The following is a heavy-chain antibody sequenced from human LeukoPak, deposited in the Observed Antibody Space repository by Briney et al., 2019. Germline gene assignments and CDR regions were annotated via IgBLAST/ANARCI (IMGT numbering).Heavy chain of an antibody. D-gene: IGHD5-18*01. V-gene: IGHV3-7*03. J-gene: IGHJ4*02. Sequence: GGSLRLSCAASGLNFSSRWMNWVRQAPGQGLEWVASIKEDGSEKHYVDSVKGRFTISRDNGKNSLYLQMNSLRAEDTAVYYCARVLRAASWRSYDYWGQGSLVTVSS. CDR3: ARVLRAASWRSYDY. CDR2: IKEDGSEK. CDR1: GLNFSSRW.